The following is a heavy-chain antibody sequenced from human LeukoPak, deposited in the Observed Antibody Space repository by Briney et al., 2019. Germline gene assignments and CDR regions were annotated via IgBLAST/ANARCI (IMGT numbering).Heavy chain of an antibody. Sequence: PGGSLRLSCAASGFTVSSNYMSWVRQAPGKGLEWVSVIYSGGSTYYADSVKGRFTISRDNSKNTLYLQMNSLRAEDTAVYYCARHPAGYYYDSSGYYLTRYYFDYWGQGTLVTVSS. CDR3: ARHPAGYYYDSSGYYLTRYYFDY. J-gene: IGHJ4*02. CDR1: GFTVSSNY. CDR2: IYSGGST. D-gene: IGHD3-22*01. V-gene: IGHV3-66*04.